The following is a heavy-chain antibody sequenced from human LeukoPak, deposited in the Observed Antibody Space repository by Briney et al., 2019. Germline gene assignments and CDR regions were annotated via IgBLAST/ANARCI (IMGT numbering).Heavy chain of an antibody. CDR1: GFTFSDYY. CDR2: ISSSGSTI. V-gene: IGHV3-11*04. Sequence: PGGSLRLSCAASGFTFSDYYMSWIRQAPGKGLEWVSYISSSGSTIYYADSVKGRFTISRDNAKNSLYLQMNSLRAEDTVVYYCARARLQSERTYYFDYWGQGTLVTVSS. CDR3: ARARLQSERTYYFDY. D-gene: IGHD6-25*01. J-gene: IGHJ4*02.